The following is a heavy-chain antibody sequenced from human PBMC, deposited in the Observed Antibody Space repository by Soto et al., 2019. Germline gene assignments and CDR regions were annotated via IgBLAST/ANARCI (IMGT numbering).Heavy chain of an antibody. D-gene: IGHD2-2*01. CDR3: ARGDYAKAFDI. J-gene: IGHJ3*02. Sequence: QVQLQESGPGLVKPSDTLSLICAVSGYSISSSNWWGWIRQPPGKGLEWIGNIYYSGSAYYNPSLKSRVTMSVVTSKNQFSLKLTSVTAVDTAVYYCARGDYAKAFDIWGQGTTVTVSS. V-gene: IGHV4-28*03. CDR2: IYYSGSA. CDR1: GYSISSSNW.